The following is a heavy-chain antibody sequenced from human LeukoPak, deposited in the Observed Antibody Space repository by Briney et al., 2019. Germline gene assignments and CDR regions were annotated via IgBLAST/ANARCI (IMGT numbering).Heavy chain of an antibody. CDR3: ARVTGYVIEDYFDY. D-gene: IGHD3-22*01. CDR1: GGSISSYY. Sequence: KPSETLSLTCTVSGGSISSYYWSWIRQPPGKGLEWIGYIHYSGSTNYNPSLKSRVTISVDTSKNQFSLKLRSVTAADTAVYYCARVTGYVIEDYFDYWGQGTLVTVSS. J-gene: IGHJ4*02. V-gene: IGHV4-59*01. CDR2: IHYSGST.